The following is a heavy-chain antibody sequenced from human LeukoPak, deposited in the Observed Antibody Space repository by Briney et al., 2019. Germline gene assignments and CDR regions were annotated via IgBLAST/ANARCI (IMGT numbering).Heavy chain of an antibody. CDR1: GGSISSSSYY. Sequence: PSETLSLTCTVSGGSISSSSYYWGWIRQPPGKGLEWIGSIYYSGSTYYNPSLKSRVTISVDTSKNQFSLKLSSVTAADTAVYYCARAQSSGWGYYYYYYMDVWGKGTTVTVSS. D-gene: IGHD6-19*01. J-gene: IGHJ6*03. V-gene: IGHV4-39*07. CDR2: IYYSGST. CDR3: ARAQSSGWGYYYYYYMDV.